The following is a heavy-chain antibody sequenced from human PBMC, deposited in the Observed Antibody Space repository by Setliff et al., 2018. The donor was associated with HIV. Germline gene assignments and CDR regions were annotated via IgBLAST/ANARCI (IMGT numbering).Heavy chain of an antibody. Sequence: PSETLSLTCTVSGGSISSYYWSWIRQPPGKGLEWIGYIYTSGSTNYNPSLKSRVTISVDTSKNQFSLRLNSVTAADTAVYYCARVLDGNHYDAFNLWGQGTTVTVSS. CDR3: ARVLDGNHYDAFNL. CDR1: GGSISSYY. CDR2: IYTSGST. D-gene: IGHD1-26*01. J-gene: IGHJ3*01. V-gene: IGHV4-4*08.